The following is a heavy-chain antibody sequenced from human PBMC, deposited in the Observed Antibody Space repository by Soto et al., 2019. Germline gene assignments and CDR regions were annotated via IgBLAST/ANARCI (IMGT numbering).Heavy chain of an antibody. CDR2: IRNKANSYTT. J-gene: IGHJ4*01. CDR3: SRAGILTTPYYFDY. Sequence: EVQLVESGGGLVQPGRSLRLSCAAFGFAFSDHYMDWVRQAPGKGLEWVGRIRNKANSYTTEYAASVKGRFTISRDDSKNLLFLQMYSLKTEDTAVYYCSRAGILTTPYYFDYWGQGTLDTVSS. D-gene: IGHD2-21*01. V-gene: IGHV3-72*01. CDR1: GFAFSDHY.